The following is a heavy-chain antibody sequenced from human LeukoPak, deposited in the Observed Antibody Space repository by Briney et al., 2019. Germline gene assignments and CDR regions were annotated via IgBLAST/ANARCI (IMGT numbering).Heavy chain of an antibody. Sequence: GGSLRLSCAASGFTASSNYMSWVRQAPGKGLEWVSVIYSGGSTYYADSVKGRFTISRDNSKNTLYLQMNSLRAEDTAVYYYARELRYCSSTSCSLTDYWGQGTLVTVSS. J-gene: IGHJ4*02. CDR2: IYSGGST. CDR1: GFTASSNY. V-gene: IGHV3-66*01. CDR3: ARELRYCSSTSCSLTDY. D-gene: IGHD2-2*01.